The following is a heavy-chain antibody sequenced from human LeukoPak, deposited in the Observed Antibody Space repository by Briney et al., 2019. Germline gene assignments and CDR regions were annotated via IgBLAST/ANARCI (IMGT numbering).Heavy chain of an antibody. CDR1: GGSISSYY. CDR3: ARTFYVWGSYRHDAFDI. Sequence: SGTLSLTCTVSGGSISSYYWSWIRQPPGKGLEWIGSIYYSGSTYYNPSLKSRVTISVDTSKNQFSLKLSSVTAADTAVYYCARTFYVWGSYRHDAFDIWGQGTMVTVSS. J-gene: IGHJ3*02. D-gene: IGHD3-16*02. CDR2: IYYSGST. V-gene: IGHV4-59*05.